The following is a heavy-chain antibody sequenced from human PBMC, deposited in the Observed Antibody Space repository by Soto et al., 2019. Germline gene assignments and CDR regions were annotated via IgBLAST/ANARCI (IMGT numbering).Heavy chain of an antibody. Sequence: QVQLQESGPGLVKPSETLSLTCTVSGGSISSYYWSWIRQPPGKGLEWIGYIYYSGSTNYNPSLKSRVTISVDTSKNQFSLTLSSVTAADTAVYYCARVSVNCSGGSCYSGDYYYGMDVWGQGTTVTVSS. D-gene: IGHD2-15*01. CDR2: IYYSGST. J-gene: IGHJ6*02. CDR3: ARVSVNCSGGSCYSGDYYYGMDV. V-gene: IGHV4-59*01. CDR1: GGSISSYY.